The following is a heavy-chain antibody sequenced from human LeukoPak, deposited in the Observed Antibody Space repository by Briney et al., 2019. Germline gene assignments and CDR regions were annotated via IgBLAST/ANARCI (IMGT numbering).Heavy chain of an antibody. CDR2: ISSSGSTI. CDR3: ARVSSYDSSGYHFDY. D-gene: IGHD3-22*01. V-gene: IGHV3-48*03. J-gene: IGHJ4*02. CDR1: GFTFSSYE. Sequence: GGSLRLFCAASGFTFSSYEMNWVRQAPGKGLEWVSYISSSGSTIYYADSVKGRFTISRDNAKNSLYLQMNSLRAEDTAVYYCARVSSYDSSGYHFDYWGQGTLVTVTS.